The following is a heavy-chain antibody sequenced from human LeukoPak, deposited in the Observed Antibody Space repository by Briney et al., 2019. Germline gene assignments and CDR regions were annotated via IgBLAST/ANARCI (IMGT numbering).Heavy chain of an antibody. V-gene: IGHV3-30*02. CDR2: IRYDGSNK. CDR3: AKDSPGYCSSTSCREHGFDY. Sequence: GGSLRLSCAASGFTFSSYGMHWVRQAPGKGLEWVAFIRYDGSNKYYADSVKGRFTISRDNSKNTLYLQMNSLRAEDTALYYCAKDSPGYCSSTSCREHGFDYWGQGTLVTVSS. J-gene: IGHJ4*02. CDR1: GFTFSSYG. D-gene: IGHD2-2*01.